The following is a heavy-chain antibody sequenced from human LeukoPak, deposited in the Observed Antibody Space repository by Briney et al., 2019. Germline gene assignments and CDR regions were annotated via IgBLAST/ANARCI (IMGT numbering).Heavy chain of an antibody. J-gene: IGHJ4*02. CDR1: GGSISSGDYY. CDR2: IYYSGST. V-gene: IGHV4-30-4*08. Sequence: SETLSLTCTVSGGSISSGDYYWSWIRQPPGKGLEWIGYIYYSGSTYYNPSLKSRVTISVDTSKNQFSLKLSSVTAADTDVYYCARGSSLHPYYWGQGTLVSVSS. D-gene: IGHD6-6*01. CDR3: ARGSSLHPYY.